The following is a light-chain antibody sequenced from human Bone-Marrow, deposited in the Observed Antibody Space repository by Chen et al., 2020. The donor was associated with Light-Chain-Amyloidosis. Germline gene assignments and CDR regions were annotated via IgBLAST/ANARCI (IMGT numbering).Light chain of an antibody. Sequence: QSALTQPRSVSGSSGQSVTISCTGTSDDVGCYDSVSWYQQHPGKVPQLLIFDVNERPSGVPGRFSCSKSGNTASLTISGLQSEDECDYYCCSYAGNYVSYGFGLGTKVTVL. V-gene: IGLV2-11*01. CDR2: DVN. CDR1: SDDVGCYDS. J-gene: IGLJ1*01. CDR3: CSYAGNYVSYG.